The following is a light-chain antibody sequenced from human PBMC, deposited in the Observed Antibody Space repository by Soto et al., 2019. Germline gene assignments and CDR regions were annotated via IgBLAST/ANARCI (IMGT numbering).Light chain of an antibody. CDR3: CSHADTDTVL. V-gene: IGLV2-11*01. CDR2: DVT. CDR1: SSDIGSYNR. Sequence: QSALTQPRSVSGSPGQSVTISCTGTSSDIGSYNRVSWFQQPPGEAPKLIIYDVTKRPSGVPDLFSGSKSGNTASLTISGLQAEDEADYYCCSHADTDTVLFGGGTKLTVL. J-gene: IGLJ2*01.